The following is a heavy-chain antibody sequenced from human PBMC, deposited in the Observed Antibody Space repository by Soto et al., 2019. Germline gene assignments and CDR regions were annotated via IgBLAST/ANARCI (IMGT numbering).Heavy chain of an antibody. CDR2: INPSSGGT. CDR1: GDTFTSYG. CDR3: AKGGSSWTEWFDP. Sequence: GASVKVSCKASGDTFTSYGISWVRQAPGQGLEWMGWINPSSGGTKEAQKFRGRVTMTRDTSISAAYMELSRLTSDDTAVYYCAKGGSSWTEWFDPWGQGTLVTVSS. V-gene: IGHV1-2*02. D-gene: IGHD6-13*01. J-gene: IGHJ5*02.